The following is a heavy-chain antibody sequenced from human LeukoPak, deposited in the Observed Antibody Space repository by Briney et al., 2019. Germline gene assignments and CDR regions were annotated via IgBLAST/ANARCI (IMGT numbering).Heavy chain of an antibody. CDR1: GYSISSGYY. J-gene: IGHJ3*02. CDR3: AGRTLAYCGGDLYSDAFDI. CDR2: IYHSGST. D-gene: IGHD2-21*01. V-gene: IGHV4-38-2*02. Sequence: SETLSLTCTVSGYSISSGYYWGWIRQPPGKGLEWIGSIYHSGSTYYNPSLKSRVTISVDTSKNQFSLKLSSVTAADTAVYYCAGRTLAYCGGDLYSDAFDIWGQGTMVTVSS.